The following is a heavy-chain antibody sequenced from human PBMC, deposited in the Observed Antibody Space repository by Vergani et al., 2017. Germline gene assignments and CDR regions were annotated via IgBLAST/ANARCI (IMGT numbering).Heavy chain of an antibody. CDR3: ARGDYGILTGYRY. CDR2: INPSGVHT. CDR1: GYTFSNYY. V-gene: IGHV1-46*03. Sequence: QVPVVQSGAEVKKSGASVKVSCKTSGYTFSNYYMHWVRQAPGQGLEWMVIINPSGVHTNYAQKFQGRVTMTRDTSTSTVYMELSSLRSEDTAIYYCARGDYGILTGYRYWGQGALVTVSA. D-gene: IGHD3-9*01. J-gene: IGHJ4*02.